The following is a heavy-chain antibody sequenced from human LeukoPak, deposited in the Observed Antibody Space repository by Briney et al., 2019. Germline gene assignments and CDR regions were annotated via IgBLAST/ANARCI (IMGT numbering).Heavy chain of an antibody. D-gene: IGHD6-6*01. CDR3: AREYSSSSGRRAFDI. V-gene: IGHV4-59*08. CDR2: IYYSGST. Sequence: SETLSLTCTVSGGSISSFYWNWIRQPPGKGLEWIGYIYYSGSTNYNPSLKSRVTILVDTSKNQFSLRLSSVTAADTAVYYCAREYSSSSGRRAFDIWGQGTMVTVSS. J-gene: IGHJ3*02. CDR1: GGSISSFY.